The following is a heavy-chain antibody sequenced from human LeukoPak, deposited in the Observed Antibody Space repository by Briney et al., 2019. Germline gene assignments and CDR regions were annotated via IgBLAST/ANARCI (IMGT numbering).Heavy chain of an antibody. CDR2: IIPIFGTA. J-gene: IGHJ4*02. D-gene: IGHD6-6*01. CDR1: VATFSSYA. CDR3: ARDRVGYSSYFYPCY. V-gene: IGHV1-69*13. Sequence: SVKVSCKASVATFSSYAISWVRQAPGQGLEWMGGIIPIFGTANYTQKFQGRVTITADESTSTAYMELSSLRSDDTAVYYCARDRVGYSSYFYPCYWGQGTLVTVSS.